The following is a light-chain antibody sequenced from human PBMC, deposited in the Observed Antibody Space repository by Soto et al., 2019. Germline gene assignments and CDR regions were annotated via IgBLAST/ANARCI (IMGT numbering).Light chain of an antibody. CDR3: QHYYSAPPWT. Sequence: EIMMTQSPGTLSVSPGEGATLSCTASQSVNLNLAWYQQKPGQPPKLLISWASSRESGVPDRFSGSGSGTDFTLAITSLRAEDVAVYYCQHYYSAPPWTFGPGTKVEIK. V-gene: IGKV4-1*01. CDR1: QSVNLN. CDR2: WAS. J-gene: IGKJ1*01.